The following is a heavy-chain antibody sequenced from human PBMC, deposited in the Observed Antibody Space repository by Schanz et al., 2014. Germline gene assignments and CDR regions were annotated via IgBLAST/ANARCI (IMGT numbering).Heavy chain of an antibody. Sequence: QVQLVQSGAEVKKPGASVKVSCKASGYTFVSYSMHWVRQAPGQGLEWMGWISAYNGNTNYAQKLQGRVTMTTDTSTGTAYMELRSLRSDDTALYYCTRGGYSYALSAFDIWGQGTMXTVSS. CDR2: ISAYNGNT. CDR1: GYTFVSYS. CDR3: TRGGYSYALSAFDI. V-gene: IGHV1-18*04. J-gene: IGHJ3*02. D-gene: IGHD5-18*01.